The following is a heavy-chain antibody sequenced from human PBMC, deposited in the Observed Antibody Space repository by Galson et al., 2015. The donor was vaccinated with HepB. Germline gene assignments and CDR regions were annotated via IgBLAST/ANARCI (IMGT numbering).Heavy chain of an antibody. CDR2: ISGSGGST. CDR1: GSTFSSYA. V-gene: IGHV3-23*01. Sequence: SLRLSCAASGSTFSSYAMSWVRQAPGKGLEWVSAISGSGGSTYYADSVKGRFTISRDNSKNTLYLQMNSLRAEDTAVYYCAKGSSGTLSYGMDVWGQGTTVTVSS. CDR3: AKGSSGTLSYGMDV. D-gene: IGHD3-10*01. J-gene: IGHJ6*02.